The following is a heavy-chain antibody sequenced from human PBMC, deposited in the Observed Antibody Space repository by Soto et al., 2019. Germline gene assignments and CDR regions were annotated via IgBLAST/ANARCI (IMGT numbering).Heavy chain of an antibody. D-gene: IGHD3-9*01. J-gene: IGHJ4*02. CDR2: ISGSGGST. CDR1: GFTFSSYA. Sequence: GGSLRLSCAASGFTFSSYAMSWVRQAPGKGLEWVSAISGSGGSTYYADSVKGRFTISRDNSKNTLYLQMNSLRAEDTAVYYCAKDLIRYFDWLFSAGPTYFDYWGQGTLVTVSS. V-gene: IGHV3-23*01. CDR3: AKDLIRYFDWLFSAGPTYFDY.